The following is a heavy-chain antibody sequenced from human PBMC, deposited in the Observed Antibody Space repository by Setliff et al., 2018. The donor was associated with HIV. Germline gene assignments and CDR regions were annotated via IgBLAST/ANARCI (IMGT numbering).Heavy chain of an antibody. J-gene: IGHJ4*02. CDR2: IYWDGGTT. V-gene: IGHV3-43*01. Sequence: PGGSLRLSCAASGFTFDDYTMHWARQAPGKGLEWVSLIYWDGGTTYYADSVKGRFTISRDSSKNSLYLQMNSLGNEDTAFYYCTKDIYPLQSAGYFDYWGQGTLVTVSS. D-gene: IGHD1-1*01. CDR1: GFTFDDYT. CDR3: TKDIYPLQSAGYFDY.